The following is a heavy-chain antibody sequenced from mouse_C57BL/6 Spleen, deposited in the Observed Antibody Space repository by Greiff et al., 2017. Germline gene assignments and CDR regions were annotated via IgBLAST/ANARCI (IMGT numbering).Heavy chain of an antibody. D-gene: IGHD1-1*01. J-gene: IGHJ2*01. V-gene: IGHV1-69*01. CDR2: IDPSDSYT. CDR3: ARDYGSSPYYFDY. CDR1: GYTFTSYW. Sequence: QVQLQQSGAELVMPGASVKLSCKASGYTFTSYWMHWVKQRPGQGLEWIGEIDPSDSYTNYNQKFKGKSTLTVDKSSSTAYMQLSSLTSEDSAVYDCARDYGSSPYYFDYWGQGTTLTVSS.